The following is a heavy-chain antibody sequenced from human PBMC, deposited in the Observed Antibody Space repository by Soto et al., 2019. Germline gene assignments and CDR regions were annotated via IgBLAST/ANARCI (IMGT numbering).Heavy chain of an antibody. J-gene: IGHJ5*02. CDR1: GGSISSYY. CDR2: IYTSGST. Sequence: LSLTCTVSGGSISSYYWSWIRHPAGNGLEWIGRIYTSGSTNYNPSLKSRVTMSVDTSKNQFSLKLSSVTAADTAVYYCARGGSGFTGRNWFDPWGQGTLVTVSS. V-gene: IGHV4-4*07. CDR3: ARGGSGFTGRNWFDP. D-gene: IGHD5-12*01.